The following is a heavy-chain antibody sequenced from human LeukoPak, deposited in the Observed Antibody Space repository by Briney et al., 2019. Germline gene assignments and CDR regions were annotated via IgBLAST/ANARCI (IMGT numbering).Heavy chain of an antibody. D-gene: IGHD2-15*01. J-gene: IGHJ6*02. Sequence: GGSLRLSCAASGFTFRSYWMSWVRQAPGKGLEWVANIRQDGGETYYVDSVKGRFTISRDNRKNLLHLQMNSLRPDDSAVYYCVKDLGSAITSALALDVWGQGTTVTVSS. CDR3: VKDLGSAITSALALDV. CDR1: GFTFRSYW. CDR2: IRQDGGET. V-gene: IGHV3-7*03.